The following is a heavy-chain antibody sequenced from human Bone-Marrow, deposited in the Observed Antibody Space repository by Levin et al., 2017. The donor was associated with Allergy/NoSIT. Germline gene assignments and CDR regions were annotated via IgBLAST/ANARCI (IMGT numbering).Heavy chain of an antibody. CDR3: ATDGGWFDY. Sequence: SETLSLTYTVSGGSISNYSWSWIRQPAGKGLEWIGRIFSSGGSNHNPSLKSRVTMSLDTSKNQVSLNVNSVTAADTAIYYCATDGGWFDYWGLGTLVTVSS. V-gene: IGHV4-4*07. D-gene: IGHD6-19*01. CDR2: IFSSGGS. CDR1: GGSISNYS. J-gene: IGHJ4*02.